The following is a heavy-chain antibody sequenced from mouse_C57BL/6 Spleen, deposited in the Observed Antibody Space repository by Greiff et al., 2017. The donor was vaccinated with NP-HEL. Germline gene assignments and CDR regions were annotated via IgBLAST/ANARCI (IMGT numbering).Heavy chain of an antibody. CDR2: IYPGDGDT. CDR1: GYAFSSYW. D-gene: IGHD4-1*01. CDR3: ARGAGTPYAMDY. J-gene: IGHJ4*01. Sequence: VQLQQSGAELVKPGASVKISCKASGYAFSSYWMNWVKQRPGKGLEWIGQIYPGDGDTNYNGKFKGKATLTADKSSSTAYMQLSSLTSEDSAVYFCARGAGTPYAMDYWGQGTSVTVSS. V-gene: IGHV1-80*01.